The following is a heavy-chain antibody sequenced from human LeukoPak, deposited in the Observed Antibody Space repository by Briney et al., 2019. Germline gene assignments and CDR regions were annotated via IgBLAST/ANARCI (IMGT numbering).Heavy chain of an antibody. V-gene: IGHV3-43*02. CDR3: AKDTYDNLTGYSIYYYYYGMDV. D-gene: IGHD3-9*01. CDR1: GFTFDDYA. CDR2: ISGDGGST. J-gene: IGHJ6*02. Sequence: GGSLRLSCAASGFTFDDYAMHWVRQAPGKGLEWVSLISGDGGSTYYADSVKGRFTISRDNSKNSLYLQMNSLRTEDTALYYCAKDTYDNLTGYSIYYYYYGMDVWGQGTTVTVSS.